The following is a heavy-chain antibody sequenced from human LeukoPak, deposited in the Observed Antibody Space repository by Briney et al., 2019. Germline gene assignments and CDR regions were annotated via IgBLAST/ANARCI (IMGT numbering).Heavy chain of an antibody. CDR3: ARGSSITIFGVVTNYGMDV. V-gene: IGHV1-58*02. CDR2: IVVGSGNT. D-gene: IGHD3-3*01. Sequence: SVKVSCKASGFTFTSSAMQWVRQARGQRLEWIGWIVVGSGNTNYAQKFQGRVTMTRNTSISTAYMELSSLRSEDTAVYYCARGSSITIFGVVTNYGMDVWGQGTTVTVSS. J-gene: IGHJ6*02. CDR1: GFTFTSSA.